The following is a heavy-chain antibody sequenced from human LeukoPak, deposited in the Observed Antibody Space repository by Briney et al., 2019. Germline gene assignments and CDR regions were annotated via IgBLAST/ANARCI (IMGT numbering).Heavy chain of an antibody. CDR3: AKGPTTATDFDY. Sequence: ASVKVSCKASGGTFSSYAISWVRQAPGRGLEWMGGIIPIFGTANYAQKFQGRVTITADESTSTAYMELSSLRSEDTAVYYCAKGPTTATDFDYWGQGTLVTVSS. CDR1: GGTFSSYA. CDR2: IIPIFGTA. J-gene: IGHJ4*02. V-gene: IGHV1-69*13. D-gene: IGHD4-17*01.